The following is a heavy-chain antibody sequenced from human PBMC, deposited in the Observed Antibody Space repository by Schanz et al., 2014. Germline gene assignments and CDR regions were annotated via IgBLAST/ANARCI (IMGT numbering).Heavy chain of an antibody. V-gene: IGHV3-23*05. D-gene: IGHD2-21*02. CDR2: VSSRSDEI. Sequence: EVPLLASGGGLVQPGGSLRLSCSASTFTFDHYAMTWVRQAPGKGLEWVAAVSSRSDEIKYADSVRGRFTISRDNSRSTMYLQMNSLRAEDTAVYFCAKDLGVDCGDGCLNWYFDLWGRGTLVTVSS. J-gene: IGHJ2*01. CDR1: TFTFDHYA. CDR3: AKDLGVDCGDGCLNWYFDL.